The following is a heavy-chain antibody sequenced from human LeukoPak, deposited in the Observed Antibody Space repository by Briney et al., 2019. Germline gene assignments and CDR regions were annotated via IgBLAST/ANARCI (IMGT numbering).Heavy chain of an antibody. V-gene: IGHV1-69*13. J-gene: IGHJ5*02. D-gene: IGHD3-22*01. CDR2: IIPIFGTA. CDR3: ARAADYYDSSGYYYA. CDR1: GGTFSSYA. Sequence: GASVKVSCKASGGTFSSYAISWVRQAPGQGLEWMGGIIPIFGTANYAQKFQGRVTITADESTSTAYMELSSLRSGDTAVYYCARAADYYDSSGYYYAWGQGTLVTVSS.